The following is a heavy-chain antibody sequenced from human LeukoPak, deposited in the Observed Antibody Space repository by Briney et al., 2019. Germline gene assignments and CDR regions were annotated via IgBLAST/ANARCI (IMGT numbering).Heavy chain of an antibody. CDR3: ARDSGYSSSWYLVDAFDI. D-gene: IGHD6-13*01. V-gene: IGHV7-4-1*02. Sequence: ASVKVSCKASGYTFTSYGISWVRQAPGQGLEWMGWINTNTGNPTYAQGFTGRFVFSLDTSVSTAYLQISSLKAEDTAVYYCARDSGYSSSWYLVDAFDIWGQGTMVTVSS. J-gene: IGHJ3*02. CDR1: GYTFTSYG. CDR2: INTNTGNP.